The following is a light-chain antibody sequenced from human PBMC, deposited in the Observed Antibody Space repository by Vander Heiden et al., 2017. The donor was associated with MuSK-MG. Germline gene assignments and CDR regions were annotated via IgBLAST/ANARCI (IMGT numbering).Light chain of an antibody. CDR2: AAS. Sequence: DIQMTQSPPSLSASLGDRVTISCRASQSITNYVNWYQQKPGKAPKLLIYAASSLQSGVPSRFSGSGSGTDFTLTISSLQPEDFASYYCQQSDSTPTTFGQGTKLEIK. J-gene: IGKJ2*01. V-gene: IGKV1-39*01. CDR1: QSITNY. CDR3: QQSDSTPTT.